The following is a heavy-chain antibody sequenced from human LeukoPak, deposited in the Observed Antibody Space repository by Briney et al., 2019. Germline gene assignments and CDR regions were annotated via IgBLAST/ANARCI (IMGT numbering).Heavy chain of an antibody. CDR2: ISGSSSYI. CDR3: ARDCSSTSCFDY. D-gene: IGHD2-2*01. CDR1: GFTFSSYS. Sequence: GGSLRLSCAASGFTFSSYSMNWVRQAPGKGLEWVSSISGSSSYIYYADSVKGRFTISRDNAKNSLYLQMNSLRAEDTAVYYCARDCSSTSCFDYWGQGTLVTVSS. J-gene: IGHJ4*02. V-gene: IGHV3-21*01.